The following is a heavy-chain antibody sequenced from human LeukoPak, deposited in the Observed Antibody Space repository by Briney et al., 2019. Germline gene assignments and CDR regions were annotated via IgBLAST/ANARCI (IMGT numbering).Heavy chain of an antibody. Sequence: AGGSLRPSCAASGFTLSSYEMNWVRQAPGKGLEWVSYISSSGSTIKYADSVKGRFTISRDNAKNSLYLQMNSLRAEDTAVYYCARDLSSGWYLSSASYYFDYWGQGTLVTVSS. CDR2: ISSSGSTI. D-gene: IGHD6-19*01. J-gene: IGHJ4*02. CDR3: ARDLSSGWYLSSASYYFDY. CDR1: GFTLSSYE. V-gene: IGHV3-48*03.